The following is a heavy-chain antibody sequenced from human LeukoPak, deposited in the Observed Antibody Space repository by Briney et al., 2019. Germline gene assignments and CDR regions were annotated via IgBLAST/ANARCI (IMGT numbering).Heavy chain of an antibody. CDR3: AREVTSYRKALYYFDY. CDR1: GYTLTELS. V-gene: IGHV1-69*13. CDR2: IIPIFGTA. D-gene: IGHD1-26*01. Sequence: SVNVSCKVSGYTLTELSMHWVRQAPGQGLEWMGGIIPIFGTANYAQKFQGRVTITADESTSTAYMELSSLRSEDTAVYYCAREVTSYRKALYYFDYWGQGTLVTVSS. J-gene: IGHJ4*02.